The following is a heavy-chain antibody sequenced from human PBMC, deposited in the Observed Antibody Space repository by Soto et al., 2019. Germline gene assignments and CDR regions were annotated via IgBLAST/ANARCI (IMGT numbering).Heavy chain of an antibody. Sequence: GGSLRLSRAASGFTFNNYAMNWVRQAPGRGLEWVSIISPNSNSTYYADSVKGRFTVSRDNSQNSVFLQMDSLRAEDAAVYYCARIKLVEWFFINVDVYDMDVWGQGTPVTVSS. CDR2: ISPNSNST. CDR1: GFTFNNYA. D-gene: IGHD3-3*01. CDR3: ARIKLVEWFFINVDVYDMDV. V-gene: IGHV3-23*01. J-gene: IGHJ6*02.